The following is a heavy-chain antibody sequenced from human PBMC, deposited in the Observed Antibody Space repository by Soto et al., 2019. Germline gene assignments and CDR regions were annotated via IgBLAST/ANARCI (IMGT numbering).Heavy chain of an antibody. CDR1: DYSFATYW. CDR3: ARASNHFNWFPEAFDI. Sequence: LKISCKGSDYSFATYWIAWVRQTPGKGLAWMGIMYPGDSQIRYSPSFQGQVTISADKSISTAYLQWNTLKASDTAMYFCARASNHFNWFPEAFDIWGQGTMVTVSS. V-gene: IGHV5-51*01. D-gene: IGHD3-9*01. J-gene: IGHJ3*02. CDR2: MYPGDSQI.